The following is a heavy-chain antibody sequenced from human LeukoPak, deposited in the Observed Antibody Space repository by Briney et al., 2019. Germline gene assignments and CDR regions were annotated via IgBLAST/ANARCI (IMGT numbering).Heavy chain of an antibody. CDR1: GYTFTGYY. D-gene: IGHD3-10*01. J-gene: IGHJ6*04. Sequence: ASVKVSCKASGYTFTGYYMHWVRQAPGQGVEWMGWINPNSGGTNYAQKFQGWVTMTRDTSISTAYMELSRLRSDDTAVYYCARDPGLVVRGVVYYGMDVWGKGTTVTVSS. V-gene: IGHV1-2*04. CDR2: INPNSGGT. CDR3: ARDPGLVVRGVVYYGMDV.